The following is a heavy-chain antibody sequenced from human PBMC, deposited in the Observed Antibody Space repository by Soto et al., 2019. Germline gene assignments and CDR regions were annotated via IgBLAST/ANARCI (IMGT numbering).Heavy chain of an antibody. Sequence: ASLKVSCKASGGTFSSYAISWVRQAPGQGLEWMGGIIPIFGTANYAQKFQGRVTITADESTSTAYMELSSLRSEDTAVYYCARVGRRGYSYGHFDYWGQGTLVTVSS. V-gene: IGHV1-69*13. J-gene: IGHJ4*02. CDR3: ARVGRRGYSYGHFDY. D-gene: IGHD5-18*01. CDR1: GGTFSSYA. CDR2: IIPIFGTA.